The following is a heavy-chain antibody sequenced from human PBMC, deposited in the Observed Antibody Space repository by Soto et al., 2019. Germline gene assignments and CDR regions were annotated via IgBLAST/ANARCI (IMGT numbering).Heavy chain of an antibody. Sequence: QVQLQESGPGLMKPSETLSLICTVSGGSMSGYHWTCIRQSPVKEMEFIGSVFDSGSTKSNPSLRSRVAISMDASKRQFSLTLSSVTAADTAVYYCASCLNSAGSCLRFLRWGQGTLVTVSS. D-gene: IGHD2-15*01. V-gene: IGHV4-59*12. CDR2: VFDSGST. J-gene: IGHJ1*01. CDR1: GGSMSGYH. CDR3: ASCLNSAGSCLRFLR.